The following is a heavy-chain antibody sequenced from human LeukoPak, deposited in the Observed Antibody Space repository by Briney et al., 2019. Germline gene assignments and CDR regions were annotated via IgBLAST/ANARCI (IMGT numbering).Heavy chain of an antibody. V-gene: IGHV3-23*01. D-gene: IGHD3-3*01. Sequence: GGSLRLSCAASGFTFSSYAMSWVRQAPGKGLEWVSAISGSGGSTYYADSVKGRFTISRDNSKNTLYLQMNSLRAEDTAVYYCAMDGELRLLEWFTYFDYWGQGPLVTVSS. J-gene: IGHJ4*02. CDR3: AMDGELRLLEWFTYFDY. CDR1: GFTFSSYA. CDR2: ISGSGGST.